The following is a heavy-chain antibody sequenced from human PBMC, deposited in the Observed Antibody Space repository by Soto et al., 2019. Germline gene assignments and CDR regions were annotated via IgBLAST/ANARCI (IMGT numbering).Heavy chain of an antibody. J-gene: IGHJ5*02. CDR3: ASDSTGWFDP. Sequence: NPSETLSLTCTVSGGSVSSYYWSWIRQPAGKGLEWIGRFYTSGNTNYNPSLKSRVTMSLDTSKNQFSLKLSSVTAADTAVYFCASDSTGWFDPWGQGTLVTVSS. V-gene: IGHV4-4*07. CDR1: GGSVSSYY. D-gene: IGHD7-27*01. CDR2: FYTSGNT.